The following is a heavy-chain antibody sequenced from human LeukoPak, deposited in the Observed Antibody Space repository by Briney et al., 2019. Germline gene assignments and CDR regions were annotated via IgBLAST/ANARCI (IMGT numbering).Heavy chain of an antibody. D-gene: IGHD3-3*01. V-gene: IGHV3-21*01. CDR1: GFTFSSYS. J-gene: IGHJ4*02. Sequence: PGGSLRLSCAASGFTFSSYSMNWVRQAPGKGLEWVSSISSSSSYIYYADSVKGRFTISRDNAKNSLYLQMNSLRAEDAAVYYCARDHDFWSGCYLDYWGQGTLVTVSS. CDR2: ISSSSSYI. CDR3: ARDHDFWSGCYLDY.